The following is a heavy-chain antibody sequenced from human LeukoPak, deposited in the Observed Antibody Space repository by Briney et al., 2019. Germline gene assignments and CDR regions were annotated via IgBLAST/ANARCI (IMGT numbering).Heavy chain of an antibody. V-gene: IGHV3-23*01. Sequence: GGTLRLSCAASGFTFSSYGMSWVRQAPGKGLEWVSAISGSGGSTYYADSVKGRFTISRDNSKNTLYLQMNSLRAEDTAVYYCARRAYFYDSSSLLGAPDIWGQGTMVTVSS. CDR2: ISGSGGST. J-gene: IGHJ3*02. D-gene: IGHD3-22*01. CDR1: GFTFSSYG. CDR3: ARRAYFYDSSSLLGAPDI.